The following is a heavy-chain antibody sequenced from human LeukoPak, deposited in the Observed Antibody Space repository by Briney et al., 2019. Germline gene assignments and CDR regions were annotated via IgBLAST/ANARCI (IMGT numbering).Heavy chain of an antibody. J-gene: IGHJ4*02. CDR1: GGTFSSYA. CDR2: IIPILGIA. V-gene: IGHV1-69*04. D-gene: IGHD3-3*01. CDR3: ARVGFLEWLLPAHFDY. Sequence: SVKVSCKASGGTFSSYAISWVRQAPGQGLEWMGRIIPILGIANYAQKFQGRVTITADKSTSTAYMELSSLRSEDTAVYYCARVGFLEWLLPAHFDYWGQGTLVTVSS.